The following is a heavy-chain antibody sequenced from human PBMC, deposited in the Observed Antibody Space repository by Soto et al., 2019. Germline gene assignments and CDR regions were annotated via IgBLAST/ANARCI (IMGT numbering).Heavy chain of an antibody. J-gene: IGHJ5*02. CDR3: VMSGTARLLRHSWFDT. V-gene: IGHV3-21*01. CDR1: GFTFNTYD. D-gene: IGHD2-21*01. CDR2: ITTSSAYI. Sequence: EVQLVESGGGLVKPGGSLRLSCAASGFTFNTYDMNWFRQAPGKGLEWVSSITTSSAYIYYADSLKGRITISRDNAKNSLFLQMNSLRAEDTAVYYCVMSGTARLLRHSWFDTWGQGTLVTVSS.